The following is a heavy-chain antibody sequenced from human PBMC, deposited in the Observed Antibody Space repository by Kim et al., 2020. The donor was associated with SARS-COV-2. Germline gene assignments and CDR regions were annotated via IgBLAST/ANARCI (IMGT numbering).Heavy chain of an antibody. Sequence: GGSLRLSCAASGFTFSSYGMHWVRQAPGKGLEWVAVISYDGSNKYYADSVKGRFTISRDNSKNTLYLQMNSLRAEDTAVYYCAKGVSGWPRRGMDVWGQG. CDR3: AKGVSGWPRRGMDV. CDR1: GFTFSSYG. D-gene: IGHD6-19*01. J-gene: IGHJ6*02. V-gene: IGHV3-30*18. CDR2: ISYDGSNK.